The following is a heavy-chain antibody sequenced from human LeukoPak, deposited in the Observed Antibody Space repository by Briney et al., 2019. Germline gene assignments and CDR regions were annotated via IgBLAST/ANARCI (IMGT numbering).Heavy chain of an antibody. Sequence: PSETLSLTCAVYGGSITGYYWSWIRQPPGKGLEWVGEIHYTGATSYNPSLESRATISIDTSKNQVSLKLSYVTAADTAVYYCARGNILSGYCFDFWGQGAMVTVSS. CDR3: ARGNILSGYCFDF. J-gene: IGHJ4*02. CDR2: IHYTGAT. V-gene: IGHV4-34*01. D-gene: IGHD3-9*01. CDR1: GGSITGYY.